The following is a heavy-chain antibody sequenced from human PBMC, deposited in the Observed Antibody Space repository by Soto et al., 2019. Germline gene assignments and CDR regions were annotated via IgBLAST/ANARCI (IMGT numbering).Heavy chain of an antibody. Sequence: GGSLRLSCAASGFTFSNYGMHWVRQAPGKGLEWVAVISYDGSNKYYADSVKGRFTISRDNSKNTLYLQMNSLRAEDTAVYYCAKVRSSGWYARKSFQHWGQGTLVTVSS. CDR3: AKVRSSGWYARKSFQH. CDR2: ISYDGSNK. CDR1: GFTFSNYG. D-gene: IGHD6-19*01. V-gene: IGHV3-30*18. J-gene: IGHJ1*01.